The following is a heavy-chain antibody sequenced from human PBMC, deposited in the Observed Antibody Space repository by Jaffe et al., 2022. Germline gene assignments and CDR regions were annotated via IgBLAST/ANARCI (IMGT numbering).Heavy chain of an antibody. D-gene: IGHD3-22*01. J-gene: IGHJ4*02. V-gene: IGHV4-61*02. CDR3: ARDRNYYDGQRGIGVHYFDY. CDR2: IYTSGSS. Sequence: QVQLQESGPGLVNPSQTLSLTCTVSGGSISSGSYYWSWIRQPAGKGLEWIGRIYTSGSSNYNPSLKSRLTISLDTSKNQFSLKLTSVTAADTAVYYCARDRNYYDGQRGIGVHYFDYWGQGTLVTVSS. CDR1: GGSISSGSYY.